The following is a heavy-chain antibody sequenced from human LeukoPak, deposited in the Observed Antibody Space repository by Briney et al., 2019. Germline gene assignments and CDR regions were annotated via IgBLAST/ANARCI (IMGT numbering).Heavy chain of an antibody. CDR1: GYAFTSYG. D-gene: IGHD4-11*01. J-gene: IGHJ4*02. CDR3: AGEVQGYSNLIDY. V-gene: IGHV1-18*01. Sequence: ASVKVSCKASGYAFTSYGIGWVRQAPGQGLEWMGWISAYNGNTKYAQKFQGRVTMTTDTSTSTAYMELRSLRSDDTAVYYCAGEVQGYSNLIDYWGQGTLVTVSS. CDR2: ISAYNGNT.